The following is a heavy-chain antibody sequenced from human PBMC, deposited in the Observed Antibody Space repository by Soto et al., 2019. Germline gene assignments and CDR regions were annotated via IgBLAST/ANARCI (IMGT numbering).Heavy chain of an antibody. CDR2: ISYDGSNK. CDR1: GFTFSSYG. Sequence: QVQLVESGGGVVQPGRSLRLSCAASGFTFSSYGMHWVRQAPGKGLEWVAGISYDGSNKYYADSVKGRFTISRDNSKNTLYLQMNSLRAEDTAVYYCAKDYEWGDSSGQFDYWGQGTLVTVSS. V-gene: IGHV3-30*18. J-gene: IGHJ4*02. D-gene: IGHD6-19*01. CDR3: AKDYEWGDSSGQFDY.